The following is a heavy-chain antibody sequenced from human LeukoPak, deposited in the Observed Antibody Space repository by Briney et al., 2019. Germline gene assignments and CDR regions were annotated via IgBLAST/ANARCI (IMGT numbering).Heavy chain of an antibody. Sequence: SETLSLTCTVSGYSISTGYYWDWIRQPPGKGLEWIGTFYHGGSTYYNPSLKSRVTISVDTSKNQFSLKLSSVTAADTAVYYCASVLLWFGDVEYWGQGTLVTVSS. D-gene: IGHD3-10*01. CDR2: FYHGGST. CDR3: ASVLLWFGDVEY. CDR1: GYSISTGYY. J-gene: IGHJ4*02. V-gene: IGHV4-38-2*02.